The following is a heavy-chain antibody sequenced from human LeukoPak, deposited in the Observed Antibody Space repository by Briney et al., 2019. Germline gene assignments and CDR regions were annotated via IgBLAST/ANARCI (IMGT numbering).Heavy chain of an antibody. CDR1: GGSISSYY. V-gene: IGHV4-59*01. D-gene: IGHD2-21*02. J-gene: IGHJ3*02. CDR2: IYYSGSN. CDR3: ARPGVTGADAFDI. Sequence: SETLSLTCTVSGGSISSYYWSWIRQPPGKGPEWIGYIYYSGSNNYNPSLKSRVTISVDTSKNQFSLMLSSVTAADAAVYYWARPGVTGADAFDIWGQGTMVTVSS.